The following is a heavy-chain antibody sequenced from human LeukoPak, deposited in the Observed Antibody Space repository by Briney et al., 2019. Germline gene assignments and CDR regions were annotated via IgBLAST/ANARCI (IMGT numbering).Heavy chain of an antibody. CDR2: VRPDGSS. CDR3: ARDRPAYNWRWGRWFDS. J-gene: IGHJ5*01. CDR1: GFTSDFTFTSRW. Sequence: GGSLRLSCAVSGFTSDFTFTSRWMHWVRHSPGQGLVWVALVRPDGSSNYAASVKGRFTVSRDNAKNSVYLQMNSLRVEDTAVYYCARDRPAYNWRWGRWFDSWGQGILVTVSS. V-gene: IGHV3-74*01. D-gene: IGHD1-20*01.